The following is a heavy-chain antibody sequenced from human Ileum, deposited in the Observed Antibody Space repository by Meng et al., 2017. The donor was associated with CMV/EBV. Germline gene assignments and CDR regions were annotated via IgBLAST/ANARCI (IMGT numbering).Heavy chain of an antibody. Sequence: ASVKVSCKSSGYTFTAYYIHWVRQAPGQGLEWMGWINPNTGATNYAQKFQDRVTMTRDTSISTAYMELSRLRSDDTALYFCAREEGAYLTNDYYYGMDVWGLGTTVNRLL. CDR3: AREEGAYLTNDYYYGMDV. J-gene: IGHJ6*02. CDR1: GYTFTAYY. D-gene: IGHD1-26*01. CDR2: INPNTGAT. V-gene: IGHV1-2*02.